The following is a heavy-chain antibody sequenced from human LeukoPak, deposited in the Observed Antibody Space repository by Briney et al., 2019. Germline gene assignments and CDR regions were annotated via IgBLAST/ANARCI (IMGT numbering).Heavy chain of an antibody. CDR3: ARAGSVVRGFTARYYFDL. V-gene: IGHV1-69*04. Sequence: ASVRVSCKASGGTFNNYVVGWVRQAPGQGLEWLGRLIPSLGVQNYAQKFQGRVTITADTSATTVFMELSSLTSDDTALYYCARAGSVVRGFTARYYFDLWGQGTLVIVSS. CDR2: LIPSLGVQ. CDR1: GGTFNNYV. D-gene: IGHD3-10*01. J-gene: IGHJ4*02.